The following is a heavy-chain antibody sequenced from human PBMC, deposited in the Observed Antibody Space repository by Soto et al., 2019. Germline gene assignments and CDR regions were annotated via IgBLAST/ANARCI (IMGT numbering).Heavy chain of an antibody. CDR2: IYYSGRT. Sequence: SETLSLTCTVSGGSISSSSYYWGWIRQPPGKGLEWIGSIYYSGRTYSNPSLKSRVTISVDTSKNQFSLKLSSVTAADTAVYYCARTVDTAMVFFDYWGQGTLVTVSS. CDR3: ARTVDTAMVFFDY. J-gene: IGHJ4*02. V-gene: IGHV4-39*01. D-gene: IGHD5-18*01. CDR1: GGSISSSSYY.